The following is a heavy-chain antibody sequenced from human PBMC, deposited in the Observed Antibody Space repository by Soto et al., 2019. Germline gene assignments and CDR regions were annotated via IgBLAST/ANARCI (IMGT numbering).Heavy chain of an antibody. D-gene: IGHD3-9*01. J-gene: IGHJ6*02. V-gene: IGHV3-15*07. CDR3: TTPYYDILTGYYLYYYGMDV. Sequence: PGGSLRLSCAASGFTFSNAWMNRVRQAPGKGLEWVGRIKSKTDGGTTDYAAPVKGRFTISRDDSKNTLYLQMNSLKTEDTAVYYCTTPYYDILTGYYLYYYGMDVWGQGTTVTVSS. CDR2: IKSKTDGGTT. CDR1: GFTFSNAW.